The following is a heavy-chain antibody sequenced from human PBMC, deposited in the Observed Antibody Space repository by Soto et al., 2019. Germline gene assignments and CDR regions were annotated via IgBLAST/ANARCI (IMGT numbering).Heavy chain of an antibody. CDR2: ISYDGSER. J-gene: IGHJ6*02. D-gene: IGHD3-10*01. V-gene: IGHV3-30*18. Sequence: QVQLVESGGGVVQPGRSLRLSCAASGFSFSIYGMHWVRQAPGKGLQWVAAISYDGSERYYADSVKGRFTISRDNSNNTLYLQMNSLRGEDTAVYYCAKDAVSGSRRVPFNYYGMDVWGQGTTVPVSS. CDR1: GFSFSIYG. CDR3: AKDAVSGSRRVPFNYYGMDV.